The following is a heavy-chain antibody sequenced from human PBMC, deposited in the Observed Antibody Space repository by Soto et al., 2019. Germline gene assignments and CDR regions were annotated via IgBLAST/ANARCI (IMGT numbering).Heavy chain of an antibody. V-gene: IGHV3-23*01. J-gene: IGHJ4*02. D-gene: IGHD3-22*01. CDR2: MSRTGDNT. Sequence: QSGGSLRLSCAASGFTFSIYAMTWVRQSPGKGLEWVSSMSRTGDNTYYADSVEGRFTISRDNSKNTLYLQMNSLRAEDTAIYYCAKDQSNSNPLYYFDFWGPGTLVTVSS. CDR1: GFTFSIYA. CDR3: AKDQSNSNPLYYFDF.